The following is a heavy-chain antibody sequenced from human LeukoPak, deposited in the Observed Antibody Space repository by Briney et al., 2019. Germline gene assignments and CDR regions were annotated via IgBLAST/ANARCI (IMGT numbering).Heavy chain of an antibody. J-gene: IGHJ4*02. V-gene: IGHV4-39*07. Sequence: SETLSLTCTVSGGSISSSSYYWGWIRQPPGKGLEWIGSIYYSGSTYYNPSLKSRVTISVDTSKNQFSLKLSSVTAADTAVYYCARVDSNYGTWAGTFDYWGQGTLVTVSS. CDR2: IYYSGST. CDR3: ARVDSNYGTWAGTFDY. D-gene: IGHD4-11*01. CDR1: GGSISSSSYY.